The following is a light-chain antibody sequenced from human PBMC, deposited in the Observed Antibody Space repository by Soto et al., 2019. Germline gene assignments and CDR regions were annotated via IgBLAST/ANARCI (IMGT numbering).Light chain of an antibody. J-gene: IGKJ2*01. V-gene: IGKV4-1*01. CDR1: QSVLYSSNNKNY. CDR3: QQSYSPPPT. Sequence: DIVMTQSPDSLAVSLGERATINCKSSQSVLYSSNNKNYLAWYQQKPGQPPKLLIYWASTREYGVPDRFSGSRSGTAFTLTNSSLQAEDVAVYSCQQSYSPPPTFGQGTKLEIK. CDR2: WAS.